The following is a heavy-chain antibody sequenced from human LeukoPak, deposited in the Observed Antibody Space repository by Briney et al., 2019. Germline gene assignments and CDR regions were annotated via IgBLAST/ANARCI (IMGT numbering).Heavy chain of an antibody. J-gene: IGHJ5*02. Sequence: SETLSLTCTVSGGSMSSFYWSWIRQPPGKGLEWIGYIYYSGSTNYNPSLKSRVTISVDTSKNQFSLKLSSVTAADTAVYYCARAILSEVWLDPWGQGTLVTVSS. CDR2: IYYSGST. CDR3: ARAILSEVWLDP. D-gene: IGHD2-21*01. CDR1: GGSMSSFY. V-gene: IGHV4-59*01.